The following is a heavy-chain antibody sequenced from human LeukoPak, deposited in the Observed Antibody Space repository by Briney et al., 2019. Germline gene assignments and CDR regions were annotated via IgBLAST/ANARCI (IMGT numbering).Heavy chain of an antibody. Sequence: GGSLRLSCAASGFTFSSYSMNWVRQAPGKGLEWVSSISSSSYIYYADSVKGRFTISRDNAKNSLYLQMNSLRAEDTAVYYCARDSDYGGNSGDYWGQGTLVTVSS. V-gene: IGHV3-21*01. J-gene: IGHJ4*02. CDR1: GFTFSSYS. D-gene: IGHD4-23*01. CDR3: ARDSDYGGNSGDY. CDR2: ISSSSYI.